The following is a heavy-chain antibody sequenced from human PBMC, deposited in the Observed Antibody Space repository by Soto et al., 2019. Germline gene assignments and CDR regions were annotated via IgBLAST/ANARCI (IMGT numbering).Heavy chain of an antibody. J-gene: IGHJ4*02. CDR3: ARGGGSYFDY. Sequence: QVQLQESGPGLVKPSGTLSLTCAVSGGSISSYNWWKWVRQPPGKGLQWIGEIFHSGSANFNPSLKSRVTISIDKSKNQFSLTLSSVTAADTAVYYCARGGGSYFDYWGQGALVAVSS. CDR1: GGSISSYNW. D-gene: IGHD3-16*01. V-gene: IGHV4-4*02. CDR2: IFHSGSA.